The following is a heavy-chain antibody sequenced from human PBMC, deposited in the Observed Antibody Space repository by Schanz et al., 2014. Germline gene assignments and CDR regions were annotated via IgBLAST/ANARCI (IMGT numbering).Heavy chain of an antibody. CDR3: YGMDV. V-gene: IGHV4-30-4*07. CDR1: GGSISSGGYS. J-gene: IGHJ6*02. Sequence: QVQLQESGPGLVKPSQTLSLTCAVSGGSISSGGYSWSWIRQPPGKGLEWIGYIFFRGSTYYNPSLKSRVTISIDTSKNQFSLRLTSVTAADTVVYYCYGMDVWGQGTTVTVSS. CDR2: IFFRGST.